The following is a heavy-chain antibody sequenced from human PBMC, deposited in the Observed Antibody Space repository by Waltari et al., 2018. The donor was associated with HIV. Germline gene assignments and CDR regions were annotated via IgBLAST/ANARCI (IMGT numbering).Heavy chain of an antibody. CDR2: INHSGST. Sequence: QVQLQQWGAGLLKPSETLSLTCAVYGGSFSGYYWSWIRQPPGKGLEWIGEINHSGSTNYNPSLQSRFTISVDTSKNQFSLKLSSVTAADTAVYYCARGGDYYGSGSYYKLDYWGQGTLVTVSS. CDR1: GGSFSGYY. D-gene: IGHD3-10*01. J-gene: IGHJ4*02. V-gene: IGHV4-34*01. CDR3: ARGGDYYGSGSYYKLDY.